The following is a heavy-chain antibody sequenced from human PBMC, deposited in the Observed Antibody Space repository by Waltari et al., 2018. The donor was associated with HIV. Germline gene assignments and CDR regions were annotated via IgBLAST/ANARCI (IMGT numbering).Heavy chain of an antibody. Sequence: EVQLVESGGGLVQPGGSLRLSCAASGFTFSSYWMHWVRQAPGKGRVWVSRIKRDGRRTSYADSVKGRYTISRDNAKNTLYLQMNGLRAEDTAVYYCARASPDIVATIKHYGMDVWGQGTTVTVSS. V-gene: IGHV3-74*01. J-gene: IGHJ6*02. CDR1: GFTFSSYW. D-gene: IGHD5-12*01. CDR3: ARASPDIVATIKHYGMDV. CDR2: IKRDGRRT.